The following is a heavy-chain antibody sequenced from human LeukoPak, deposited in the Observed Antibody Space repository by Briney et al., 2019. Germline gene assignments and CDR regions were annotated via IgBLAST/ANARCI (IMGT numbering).Heavy chain of an antibody. CDR1: GCTFTGYY. Sequence: ASVKVSCKASGCTFTGYYMHWVRQARGQGLEWMGWINPNSGGTNYAQKFQGRVTMTRDTSISTAYMELSRLRSDDTAAYYCARMAVSGRDNWFDPWGPGSLVTVSS. V-gene: IGHV1-2*02. D-gene: IGHD6-19*01. J-gene: IGHJ5*02. CDR2: INPNSGGT. CDR3: ARMAVSGRDNWFDP.